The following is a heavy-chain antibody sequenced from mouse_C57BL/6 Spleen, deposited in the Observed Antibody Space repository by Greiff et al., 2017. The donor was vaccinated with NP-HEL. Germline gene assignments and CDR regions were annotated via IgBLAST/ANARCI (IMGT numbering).Heavy chain of an antibody. J-gene: IGHJ2*01. Sequence: QVQLKESGAELVRPGASVTLSCKASGYTFTDYEMHWVKQTPVHGLEWIGAIDPETGGTAYNQKFKGKAILTADKSSSTAYMELRSLTSEDSAVYYCTNCYGSPFYWGQGTTLTVSS. CDR3: TNCYGSPFY. CDR2: IDPETGGT. CDR1: GYTFTDYE. V-gene: IGHV1-15*01. D-gene: IGHD1-1*01.